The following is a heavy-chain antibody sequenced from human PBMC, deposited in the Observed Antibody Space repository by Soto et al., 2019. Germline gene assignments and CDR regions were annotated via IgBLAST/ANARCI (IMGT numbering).Heavy chain of an antibody. CDR2: IIPIFGTA. Sequence: ASGKVYCKASGGTFSSYAISWVLQAPGQGLEWMGGIIPIFGTANYAQKFQGRVTITADKSTSTAYMELSSLRSEDTAVYYCARSQNFHYYDSSGYYLIDYWGQGTLVTVS. CDR3: ARSQNFHYYDSSGYYLIDY. CDR1: GGTFSSYA. J-gene: IGHJ4*02. V-gene: IGHV1-69*06. D-gene: IGHD3-22*01.